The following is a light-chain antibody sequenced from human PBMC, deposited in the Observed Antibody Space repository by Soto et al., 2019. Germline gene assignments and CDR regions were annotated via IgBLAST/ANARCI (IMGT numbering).Light chain of an antibody. V-gene: IGKV1-5*03. CDR3: QQYNSYSWT. CDR1: QSVNDW. CDR2: KVS. Sequence: DIPMTQSPSTLSASVGDRVTITCRASQSVNDWLAWYQQKPGKAPNLLIYKVSNLESGVPSRFSGSGSGTEFTLTISSLQPDDFATNYCQQYNSYSWTFGQGTKVEIK. J-gene: IGKJ1*01.